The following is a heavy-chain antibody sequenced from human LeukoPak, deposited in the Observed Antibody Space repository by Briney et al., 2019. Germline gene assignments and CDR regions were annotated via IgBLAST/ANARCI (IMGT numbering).Heavy chain of an antibody. CDR3: AKGTAPNP. D-gene: IGHD2-8*02. CDR1: GFTFSSFK. Sequence: GGSLRLSCAASGFTFSSFKMSWVRQAPGKGLEWVSTISSSGGSTYYADFVKGRFTISRYNSKNTLYLQGNSLRAEDTAVYYCAKGTAPNPWGQGTLVTVSS. V-gene: IGHV3-23*01. CDR2: ISSSGGST. J-gene: IGHJ5*02.